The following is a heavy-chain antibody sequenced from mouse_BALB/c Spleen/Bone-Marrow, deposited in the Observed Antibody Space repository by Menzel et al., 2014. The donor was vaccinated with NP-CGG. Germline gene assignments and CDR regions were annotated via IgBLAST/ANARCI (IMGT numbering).Heavy chain of an antibody. Sequence: VKVVESGPGLVAPSQSLSITCTVSGFSLTDYGVHWVRQPPGKGLEWLGVLWVGGSTNYNSTLMSRLGISKDKSKSQVYLKINSLQTNDTAMYYYAREDRGCYGSGGEAMDYWGQGTSVTVSS. CDR2: LWVGGST. V-gene: IGHV2-9*02. CDR1: GFSLTDYG. J-gene: IGHJ4*01. CDR3: AREDRGCYGSGGEAMDY. D-gene: IGHD1-1*01.